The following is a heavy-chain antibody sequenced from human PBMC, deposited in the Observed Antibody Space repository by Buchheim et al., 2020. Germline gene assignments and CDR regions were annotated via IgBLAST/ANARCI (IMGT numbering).Heavy chain of an antibody. CDR3: ARDLGVPAASTYYYGMDV. D-gene: IGHD2-2*01. J-gene: IGHJ6*02. Sequence: QVQLQQWGAGLLKPSETLSLTCAVYGGSFSGYYWSWIRQPPGKGLEWIGEINHSGSTNYNPSLKSRVTISVDTSKNQSSLKLSSVTAADTAVYYCARDLGVPAASTYYYGMDVWGQGTT. CDR1: GGSFSGYY. CDR2: INHSGST. V-gene: IGHV4-34*01.